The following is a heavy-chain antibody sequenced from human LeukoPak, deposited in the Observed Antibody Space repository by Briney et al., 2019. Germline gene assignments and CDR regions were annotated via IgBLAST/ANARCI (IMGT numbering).Heavy chain of an antibody. CDR3: ARGSLVSSSWFFDY. D-gene: IGHD6-13*01. Sequence: SVKVSCKASGGTFSSYANSWVRQAHGQGLEWMGRIIPIFGTANYAQKFQGRVTITTDESTSTAYMELSSLRSEDTAVYYCARGSLVSSSWFFDYWGQGTLVTVSS. V-gene: IGHV1-69*05. CDR1: GGTFSSYA. J-gene: IGHJ4*02. CDR2: IIPIFGTA.